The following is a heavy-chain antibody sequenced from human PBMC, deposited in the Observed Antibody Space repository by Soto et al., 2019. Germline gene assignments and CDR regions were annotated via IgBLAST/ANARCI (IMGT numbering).Heavy chain of an antibody. CDR2: IIPIFGTA. J-gene: IGHJ6*02. CDR3: LRIAAAGTTLYYYYYGMDV. Sequence: SVKVSCKASGGTFSIYAISWVRQAPGQGLEWMGGIIPIFGTANYAQKFQGRVTITADESTSTAYMELSSLRSEDTAVYYCLRIAAAGTTLYYYYYGMDVWGQGTTVTVSS. D-gene: IGHD6-13*01. CDR1: GGTFSIYA. V-gene: IGHV1-69*13.